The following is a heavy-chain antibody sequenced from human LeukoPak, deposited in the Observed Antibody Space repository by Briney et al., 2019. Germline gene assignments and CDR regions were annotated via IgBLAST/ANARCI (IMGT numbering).Heavy chain of an antibody. J-gene: IGHJ4*02. V-gene: IGHV3-23*01. CDR1: GFTFSSYA. D-gene: IGHD6-19*01. Sequence: GGSLRLSCAAPGFTFSSYAMSWVPQAPGKGLEWVSASSGSGGSTYYAHSVKGRFTISRDNSKNTLYLQMNSLRAEDTAVYYCAKRTAVAGPYFDYWGEGTLVSVSS. CDR3: AKRTAVAGPYFDY. CDR2: SSGSGGST.